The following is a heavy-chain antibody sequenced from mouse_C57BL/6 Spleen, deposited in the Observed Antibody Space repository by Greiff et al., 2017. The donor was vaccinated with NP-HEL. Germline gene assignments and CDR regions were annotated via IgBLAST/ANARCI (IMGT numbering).Heavy chain of an antibody. V-gene: IGHV5-12*01. D-gene: IGHD6-1*01. CDR1: GFTFSDYY. CDR3: ARDPSGDWFAY. Sequence: EVQVVESGGGLVQPGGSLKLSCAASGFTFSDYYMYWVRQTPEKRLEWVAYISNGGGCTYYPDTVKGRFTISRDNAKNTLYLQMSRLKSEDTAMYYCARDPSGDWFAYWGQGTLVTVSA. CDR2: ISNGGGCT. J-gene: IGHJ3*01.